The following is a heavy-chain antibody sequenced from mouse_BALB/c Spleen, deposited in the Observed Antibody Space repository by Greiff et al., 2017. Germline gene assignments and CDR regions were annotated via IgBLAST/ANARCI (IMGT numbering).Heavy chain of an antibody. CDR1: GFSLTSYD. J-gene: IGHJ3*01. Sequence: VQVVESGPGLVAPSQSLSITCTVSGFSLTSYDISWIRQPPGKGLEWLGVIWTGGGTNYNSAFMSRLSISKDNSKSQVFLKMNSLQTDDTAIYYCVRDFYYGNAWFAYWGQGTLVTVSA. CDR3: VRDFYYGNAWFAY. D-gene: IGHD2-1*01. CDR2: IWTGGGT. V-gene: IGHV2-9-2*01.